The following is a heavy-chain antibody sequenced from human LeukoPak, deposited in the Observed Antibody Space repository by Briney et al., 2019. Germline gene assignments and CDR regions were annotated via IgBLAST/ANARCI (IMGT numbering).Heavy chain of an antibody. CDR1: GFTFSSYS. CDR3: AGHIQLAFRVSRLGWFDP. D-gene: IGHD5-18*01. Sequence: PGGSLRLSCAASGFTFSSYSMNWVRQAPGKGLEWVSSISSSSSYIYYADSVKGRFTISRDNAKNSLYLQMNSLRAEDTAVYYCAGHIQLAFRVSRLGWFDPWGQGTLVTVSS. CDR2: ISSSSSYI. J-gene: IGHJ5*02. V-gene: IGHV3-21*01.